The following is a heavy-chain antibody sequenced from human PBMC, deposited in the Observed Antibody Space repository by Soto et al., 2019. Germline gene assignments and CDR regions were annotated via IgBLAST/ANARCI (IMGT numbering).Heavy chain of an antibody. CDR2: IIPILGIA. D-gene: IGHD6-19*01. J-gene: IGHJ3*02. Sequence: SVKVSCKASGGTFSSYTISCVRQAPGQGLEWMGRIIPILGIANYAQKFQGRVTITADKSTSTAYMELSSLRSEDTAVYYCARGRYAKPGHLIAVAGSDAFDIWGQGTMVTVSS. V-gene: IGHV1-69*02. CDR3: ARGRYAKPGHLIAVAGSDAFDI. CDR1: GGTFSSYT.